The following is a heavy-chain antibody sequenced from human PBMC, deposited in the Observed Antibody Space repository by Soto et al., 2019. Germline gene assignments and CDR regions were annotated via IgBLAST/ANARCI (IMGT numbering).Heavy chain of an antibody. J-gene: IGHJ6*02. V-gene: IGHV3-72*01. CDR1: GLIFSDYH. Sequence: EVQLVESGGGLVQPGGSLSLSCAASGLIFSDYHMDWVRQAPGKGLEWVGRIRRKANSYTTEYAASVKGRFTISRDDSKNSLYLQMNGLKSEDTAVYYCAMLGGWSGGSSGMDVWGQGTTVTVSS. D-gene: IGHD6-19*01. CDR2: IRRKANSYTT. CDR3: AMLGGWSGGSSGMDV.